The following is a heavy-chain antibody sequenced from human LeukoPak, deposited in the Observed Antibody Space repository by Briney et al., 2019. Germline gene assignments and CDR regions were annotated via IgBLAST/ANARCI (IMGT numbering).Heavy chain of an antibody. CDR3: AKIAEGIVPAAGGYFDY. V-gene: IGHV3-23*01. D-gene: IGHD2-2*01. CDR1: GFTFSSYA. J-gene: IGHJ4*02. Sequence: PGGSLRLSCAGSGFTFSSYAMSWVRQAPGKGLEWVSAISGSGGSTYYADSVKGRFTISRDNSKNTLYLQMNSLRAEDTAVYYCAKIAEGIVPAAGGYFDYWGQGTLVTVSS. CDR2: ISGSGGST.